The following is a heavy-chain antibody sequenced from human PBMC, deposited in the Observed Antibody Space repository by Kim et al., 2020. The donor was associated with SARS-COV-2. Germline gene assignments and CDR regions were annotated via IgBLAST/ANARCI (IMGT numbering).Heavy chain of an antibody. CDR1: GGSISSYY. J-gene: IGHJ3*02. Sequence: SETLSLTCTVSGGSISSYYWSWIRQPPGKGLEWIGYIYYSGSTNYNPSLKRRVTISVDTSKNQFSLKLSSVTAADTAVYYCARDLEDSSGSNAFDIWGQG. V-gene: IGHV4-59*01. CDR3: ARDLEDSSGSNAFDI. D-gene: IGHD3-22*01. CDR2: IYYSGST.